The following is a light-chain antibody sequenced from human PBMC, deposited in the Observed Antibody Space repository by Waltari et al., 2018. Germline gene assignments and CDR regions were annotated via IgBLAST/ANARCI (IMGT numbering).Light chain of an antibody. J-gene: IGKJ1*01. V-gene: IGKV3-20*01. CDR3: QHYVKLPVT. CDR1: QSVSRA. CDR2: GAS. Sequence: EIVLTQSPGTLSLSPGERATLSCRASQSVSRALAWYQQKPGQAPRLLIYGASTRATGVPDRCSGSGSGTDFSLTISSLDPEEFAVYYCQHYVKLPVTYGQGTKVEI.